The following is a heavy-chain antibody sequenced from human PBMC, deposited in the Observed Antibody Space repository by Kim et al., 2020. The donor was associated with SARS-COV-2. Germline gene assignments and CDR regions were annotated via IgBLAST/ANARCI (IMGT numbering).Heavy chain of an antibody. V-gene: IGHV4-34*01. CDR2: INHSGST. Sequence: SETLSLTCAVYGGSFSGYYWSWIRQPPGKGLEWIGEINHSGSTNYNPSLKSRVTISVDTYKNQFFLKLSSVTAADTAVYYFERGLKGYGITMIVVEAYFDSWGQRTLVTVSS. D-gene: IGHD3-22*01. CDR3: ERGLKGYGITMIVVEAYFDS. J-gene: IGHJ4*02. CDR1: GGSFSGYY.